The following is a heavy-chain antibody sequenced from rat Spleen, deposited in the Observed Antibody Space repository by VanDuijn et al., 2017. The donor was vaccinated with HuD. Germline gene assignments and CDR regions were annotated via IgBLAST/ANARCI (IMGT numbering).Heavy chain of an antibody. V-gene: IGHV2-13*01. D-gene: IGHD1-11*01. CDR1: GFSLSNYG. CDR3: TRAWGGYSRDYFDY. J-gene: IGHJ2*01. Sequence: QVQLKESGPGLVQPSQTLSLTCTVSGFSLSNYGVIWVRQPPGKGLKWMGVIWGNGSPNYNSALKSRLSISRDTSKSQAFLKMNSLQTEETAIYYCTRAWGGYSRDYFDYWGQGVMVTVSS. CDR2: IWGNGSP.